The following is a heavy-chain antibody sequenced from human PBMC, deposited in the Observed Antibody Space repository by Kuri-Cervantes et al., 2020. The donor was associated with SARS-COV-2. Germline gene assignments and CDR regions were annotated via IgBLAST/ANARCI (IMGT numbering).Heavy chain of an antibody. Sequence: SETLSLTCTVSGGSISSSSYYWGWIRQPPGKGLEWIGSIYYSGSTYYNPSLKSRVTISVDTSKNQSSLKLSSVTAADTAVYYCARLVPYYDFWSGSNYFDYWGQGTLVTVSS. J-gene: IGHJ4*02. D-gene: IGHD3-3*01. CDR1: GGSISSSSYY. CDR2: IYYSGST. V-gene: IGHV4-39*01. CDR3: ARLVPYYDFWSGSNYFDY.